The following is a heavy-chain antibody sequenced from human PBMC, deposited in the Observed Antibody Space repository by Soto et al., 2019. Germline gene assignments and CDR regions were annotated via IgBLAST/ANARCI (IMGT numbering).Heavy chain of an antibody. CDR3: ARHPEEGFGEFDAFDS. D-gene: IGHD3-10*01. V-gene: IGHV4-39*01. Sequence: KPSETLSLTCTGSGGTISSSSYYWSWIRQPPGKGLEWIGSIYYGGSTYYNPSLKSRVTISVDTSKNQFFLKLSSVTAADTVVYYCARHPEEGFGEFDAFDSWGQGTMVA. CDR1: GGTISSSSYY. J-gene: IGHJ3*02. CDR2: IYYGGST.